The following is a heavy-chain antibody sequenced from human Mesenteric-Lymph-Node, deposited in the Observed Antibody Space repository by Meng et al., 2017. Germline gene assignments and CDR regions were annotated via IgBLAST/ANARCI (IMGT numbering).Heavy chain of an antibody. CDR2: IYYSGST. CDR3: ARIAVAGTFDY. CDR1: GGSISSSSYY. D-gene: IGHD6-19*01. Sequence: QLQLQESGPGLGKPSETRSLTCTVTGGSISSSSYYWGWIRQPPGKGLEWIGSIYYSGSTYYNPSLKSRVTISVDTSKNQFSLKLSSVTAADTAVYYCARIAVAGTFDYWGQGTLVTVSS. J-gene: IGHJ4*02. V-gene: IGHV4-39*01.